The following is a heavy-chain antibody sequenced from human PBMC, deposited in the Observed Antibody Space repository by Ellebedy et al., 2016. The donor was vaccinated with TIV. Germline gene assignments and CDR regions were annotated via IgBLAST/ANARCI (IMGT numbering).Heavy chain of an antibody. J-gene: IGHJ4*02. CDR3: ARYRSSSRYFDY. Sequence: MPSETLSLTCAISGDTVSTNSDVWNWIRQAPSRGLEWLGRTYYRSQWYNNYAESVKSRITINPDTSKNQFSLQLNSVTPEDTALYYWARYRSSSRYFDYWGQGTLVTVSS. CDR1: GDTVSTNSDV. CDR2: TYYRSQWYN. V-gene: IGHV6-1*01. D-gene: IGHD6-6*01.